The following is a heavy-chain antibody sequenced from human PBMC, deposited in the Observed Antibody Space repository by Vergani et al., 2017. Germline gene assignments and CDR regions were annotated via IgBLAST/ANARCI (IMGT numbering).Heavy chain of an antibody. CDR3: ARVVATEGDFDY. Sequence: QVHLQESGPGLVKPSQTLSLTCTISGASFSTEDYYWSWIRQPPGKGLEWIGYIYYNGSTYYNPSLKSRLTMSVDTSKNQFSLRLDSVTAADTAVYYCARVVATEGDFDYWGLGTLVTVSS. V-gene: IGHV4-30-4*08. CDR2: IYYNGST. D-gene: IGHD2-15*01. J-gene: IGHJ4*02. CDR1: GASFSTEDYY.